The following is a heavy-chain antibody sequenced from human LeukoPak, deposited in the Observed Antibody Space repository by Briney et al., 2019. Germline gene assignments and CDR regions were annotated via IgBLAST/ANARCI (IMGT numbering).Heavy chain of an antibody. CDR3: ARVLKARELLGADFDY. V-gene: IGHV3-21*01. D-gene: IGHD1-26*01. Sequence: GGSLRLSCAASGFTFSSYSMNWVRQAPGKGLEWVSSISSSSSYIYYADSVKGRFTISRDNAKNSLYLQMNSLRADDTAVYYCARVLKARELLGADFDYWGQGTLVTVSS. CDR2: ISSSSSYI. CDR1: GFTFSSYS. J-gene: IGHJ4*02.